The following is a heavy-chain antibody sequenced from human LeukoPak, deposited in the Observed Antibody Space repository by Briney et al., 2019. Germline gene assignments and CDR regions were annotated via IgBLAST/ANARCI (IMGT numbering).Heavy chain of an antibody. Sequence: PSETLSLTCTVSGGSISSGDYYWSWIRQPPGKGLEWNGYIYYSGSTYYNPSLKSRVTISVDTSKNQSSLKLSSVTAADTAVYYCARDLADCSGGSCYDNWGQGTLVTVSS. V-gene: IGHV4-30-4*01. CDR3: ARDLADCSGGSCYDN. CDR2: IYYSGST. D-gene: IGHD2-15*01. J-gene: IGHJ4*02. CDR1: GGSISSGDYY.